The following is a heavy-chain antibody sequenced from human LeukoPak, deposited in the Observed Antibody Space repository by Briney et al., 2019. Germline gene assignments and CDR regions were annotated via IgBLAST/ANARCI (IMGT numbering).Heavy chain of an antibody. Sequence: SETLSLTCTVSGGSISSYYWSWIRQPPGKGLEWIGNIYYSASTNYNPSLKSRVTISVDTSKNQFSLKLSSVTAADTAVYYCTRGSIAYYYMDVWGKGTTVTISS. CDR1: GGSISSYY. D-gene: IGHD3-22*01. CDR3: TRGSIAYYYMDV. CDR2: IYYSAST. V-gene: IGHV4-59*01. J-gene: IGHJ6*03.